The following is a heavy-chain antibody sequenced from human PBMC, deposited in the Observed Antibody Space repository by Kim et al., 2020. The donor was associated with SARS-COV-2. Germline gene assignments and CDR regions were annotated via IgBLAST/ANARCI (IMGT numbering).Heavy chain of an antibody. D-gene: IGHD6-13*01. V-gene: IGHV3-7*03. Sequence: YVAFGKGRFTLSRDNAQNSLYLQMNSLGAEDTAVYYCARLYSSSWYFDYWGQGTLVTVSS. J-gene: IGHJ4*02. CDR3: ARLYSSSWYFDY.